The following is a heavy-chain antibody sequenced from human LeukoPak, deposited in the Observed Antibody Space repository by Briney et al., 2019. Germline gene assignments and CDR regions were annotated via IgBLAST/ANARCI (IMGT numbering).Heavy chain of an antibody. CDR3: ARDIGYSYGPDYYYYGMDV. CDR2: IYNSGNT. V-gene: IGHV4-59*01. Sequence: SETLSLTCTVSGGSISSYYWSWIRQPPGKGLEWIGYIYNSGNTNYNPSLKSRVTISVDTSKNQLSLKLSSVTAADTAVYYCARDIGYSYGPDYYYYGMDVWGQGTTVTVSS. D-gene: IGHD5-18*01. CDR1: GGSISSYY. J-gene: IGHJ6*02.